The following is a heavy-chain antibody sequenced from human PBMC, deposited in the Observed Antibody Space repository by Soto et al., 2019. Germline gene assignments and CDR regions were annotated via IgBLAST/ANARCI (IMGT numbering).Heavy chain of an antibody. D-gene: IGHD2-21*01. Sequence: QVQLQESGPGLVEPSQTLSLTCSVSGGSISSGDYYWSWIRQPPGKGLEWIGYMFYVGATYYNPSLKSRVTISVDTPKNQFSLKLSSGTAADTAVYHCARVVRFCGISSCRGRNWFDPWGQGTLVTVTS. CDR2: MFYVGAT. CDR1: GGSISSGDYY. J-gene: IGHJ5*02. V-gene: IGHV4-30-4*01. CDR3: ARVVRFCGISSCRGRNWFDP.